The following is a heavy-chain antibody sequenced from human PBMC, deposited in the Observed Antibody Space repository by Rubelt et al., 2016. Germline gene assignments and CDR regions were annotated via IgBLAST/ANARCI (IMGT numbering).Heavy chain of an antibody. V-gene: IGHV4-30-2*04. CDR3: ARGYGLDY. Sequence: IYYSGSTYYNPSLKSRVTISVDTSKNQFSLKLSSVTAADTAVYYCARGYGLDYWGQGTLVTVSS. D-gene: IGHD4-17*01. J-gene: IGHJ4*02. CDR2: IYYSGST.